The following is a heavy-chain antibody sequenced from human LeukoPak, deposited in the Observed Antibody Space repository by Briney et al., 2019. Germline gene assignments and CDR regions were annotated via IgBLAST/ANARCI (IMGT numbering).Heavy chain of an antibody. CDR2: ISSSGTYL. Sequence: PGGSLRLSCAASRFTFTTYSMNWVRRAPGKGLEWVSSISSSGTYLYYADSVKGRFTISRDNAKNSLYLQMNSLRAEDTAVYYCARDSGYSSSWYHFDYWGQGTLVTVSS. D-gene: IGHD6-13*01. CDR1: RFTFTTYS. J-gene: IGHJ4*02. CDR3: ARDSGYSSSWYHFDY. V-gene: IGHV3-21*01.